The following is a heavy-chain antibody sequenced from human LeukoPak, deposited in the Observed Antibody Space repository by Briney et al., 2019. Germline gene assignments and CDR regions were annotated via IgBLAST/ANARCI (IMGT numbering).Heavy chain of an antibody. D-gene: IGHD3-16*01. J-gene: IGHJ4*02. Sequence: ASVKVSCKASGYTFTGYYMHWVRQAPGQGLEWMGWINPNSGGTNYAQKLQGRVTMTTDTSTSTAYMELRSLRSDDTAVYYCARAGGYGGADVDYWGQGTLVTVSS. CDR3: ARAGGYGGADVDY. V-gene: IGHV1-2*02. CDR1: GYTFTGYY. CDR2: INPNSGGT.